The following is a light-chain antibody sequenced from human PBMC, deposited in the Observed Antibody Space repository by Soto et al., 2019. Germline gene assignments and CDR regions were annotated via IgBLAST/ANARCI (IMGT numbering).Light chain of an antibody. V-gene: IGKV3-15*01. CDR3: QQYNNWHMYT. CDR2: GAS. Sequence: EIVMTQSPATLSVSPGERATLSCRASQSVSSNLAWYQQKPGQAPRLLIYGASTRATGIPARFSGSGSGTEFTLTNSSLQSEDCAVYYCQQYNNWHMYTFGQGTKLEI. J-gene: IGKJ2*01. CDR1: QSVSSN.